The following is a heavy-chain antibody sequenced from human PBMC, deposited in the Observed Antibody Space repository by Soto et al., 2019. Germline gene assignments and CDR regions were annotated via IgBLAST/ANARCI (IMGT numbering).Heavy chain of an antibody. V-gene: IGHV1-2*02. CDR2: INPNNGAT. Sequence: ASVKVSCKAPRYIFTAYFMHWVRQAPGQGLEWMGWINPNNGATHYGLSFQGRVTMTRDTSIITAYMELSSLRSDDTAVYYCASHDPGARFDPWGQGTLVTVSS. D-gene: IGHD1-1*01. J-gene: IGHJ5*02. CDR1: RYIFTAYF. CDR3: ASHDPGARFDP.